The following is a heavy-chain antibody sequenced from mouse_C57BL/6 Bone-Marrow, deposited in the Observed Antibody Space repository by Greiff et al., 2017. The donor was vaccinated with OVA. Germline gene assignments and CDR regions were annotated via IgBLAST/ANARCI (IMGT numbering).Heavy chain of an antibody. V-gene: IGHV14-4*01. J-gene: IGHJ3*01. Sequence: EVQLQQPGAELVRPGASVKLSCTASGFNIKDDYMHWVKQRPEQGLEWIGWIDPENGDTEYASKFKGKATITADTSSNTAYLQLSSLTSEDTAVYYCTTLTNWGEVADWGQGTLVTVSA. CDR2: IDPENGDT. CDR3: TTLTNWGEVAD. CDR1: GFNIKDDY. D-gene: IGHD4-1*02.